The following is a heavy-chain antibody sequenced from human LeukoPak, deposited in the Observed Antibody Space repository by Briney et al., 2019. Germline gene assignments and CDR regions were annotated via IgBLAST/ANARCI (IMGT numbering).Heavy chain of an antibody. V-gene: IGHV3-43*01. CDR1: GFTFDHHS. CDR3: AKNNAGGDYYHR. J-gene: IGHJ4*02. D-gene: IGHD2-21*01. Sequence: GGSLRLSCATSGFTFDHHSMHWVRQPPGKGLEWVSLITWDSSRTHYSGSVEGRFTVSRDNSKSSLYLQMDSLRTEDTALYYCAKNNAGGDYYHRWGQGTLVTVS. CDR2: ITWDSSRT.